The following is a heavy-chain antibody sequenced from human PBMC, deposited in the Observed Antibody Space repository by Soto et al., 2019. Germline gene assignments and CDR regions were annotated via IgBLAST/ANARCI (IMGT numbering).Heavy chain of an antibody. CDR2: IVVGSGNT. CDR1: GFTFTSSA. Sequence: QMQLVQSGPEVKKPGTSVKVSCKASGFTFTSSAVQWVRQARGQRLEWIGWIVVGSGNTNYAQKFQERVTITRDMSTSPAYMELSSLRSEDTAVYYCAADIGTSKFDYWGQGTLVTVSS. J-gene: IGHJ4*02. D-gene: IGHD1-1*01. CDR3: AADIGTSKFDY. V-gene: IGHV1-58*01.